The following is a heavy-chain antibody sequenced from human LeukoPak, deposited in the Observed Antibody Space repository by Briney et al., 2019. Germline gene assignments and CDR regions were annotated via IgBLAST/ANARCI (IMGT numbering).Heavy chain of an antibody. J-gene: IGHJ4*02. D-gene: IGHD5-24*01. V-gene: IGHV4-39*07. CDR2: IYYSGST. Sequence: SETLSLTCTSSGDSISSSTYYWGWIRQPPGKGLEWIGSIYYSGSTYYNPSLKSRVTISVDTSKNQFSLKLSSVTAADTAVYYCASYRQRWLQSTYFDYWGQGTLVTVSS. CDR3: ASYRQRWLQSTYFDY. CDR1: GDSISSSTYY.